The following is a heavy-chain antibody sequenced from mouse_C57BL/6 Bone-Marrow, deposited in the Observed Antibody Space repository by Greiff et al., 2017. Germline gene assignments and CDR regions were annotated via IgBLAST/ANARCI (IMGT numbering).Heavy chain of an antibody. Sequence: QVHVKQPGAELVKPGASVKLSCKASGYTFTSYWMHWVKQRPGQGLEWIGMIHPNSGSTNYNEKFKSKATLTVDKSSSTAYMQLSSLTSEDSAVYYCARGYSLFAYWGQGTLVTVSA. CDR3: ARGYSLFAY. CDR2: IHPNSGST. J-gene: IGHJ3*01. CDR1: GYTFTSYW. V-gene: IGHV1-64*01. D-gene: IGHD6-1*01.